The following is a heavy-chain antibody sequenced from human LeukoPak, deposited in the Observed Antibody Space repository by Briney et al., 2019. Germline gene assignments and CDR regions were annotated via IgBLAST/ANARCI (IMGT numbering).Heavy chain of an antibody. CDR2: ISAYNGNT. CDR1: GYTFTSYG. CDR3: ARENDYGGPHGWFDP. D-gene: IGHD4-23*01. J-gene: IGHJ5*02. V-gene: IGHV1-18*01. Sequence: ASVKVSCKASGYTFTSYGISWVRQAPGQGLEWMGWISAYNGNTNYAQKFQGRVTITADESTSTAYMELSSLRSEDTAVYYCARENDYGGPHGWFDPWGQGTLVTVSS.